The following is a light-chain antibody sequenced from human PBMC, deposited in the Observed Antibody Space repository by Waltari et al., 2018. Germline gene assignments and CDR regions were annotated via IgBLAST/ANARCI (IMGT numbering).Light chain of an antibody. V-gene: IGLV1-40*01. CDR1: SSNIGAGYD. CDR2: GNN. J-gene: IGLJ3*02. Sequence: QSVLTQPPSVSGAPGQRVTISCTGSSSNIGAGYDVHWSQQFPGTAPKLLIDGNNDRPSGVPDRFSGSKSDTAASRAIAGLQADDEAEYHCQSYDNGLRGRVFGGGTKVTVL. CDR3: QSYDNGLRGRV.